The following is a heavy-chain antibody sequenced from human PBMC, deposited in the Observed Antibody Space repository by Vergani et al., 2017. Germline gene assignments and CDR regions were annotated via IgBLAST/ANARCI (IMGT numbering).Heavy chain of an antibody. Sequence: QVQLLESGPGLVQPSGTLSLTCAVSGGSISSSNWWSWVRQPPGKGLEWIGEIYHSGSTHYNPSLKSRGTISVDKSKNQFSLKLSSVTAAVTAVYYCARLTGGGFGDYWGQGNLVTVSS. CDR1: GGSISSSNW. CDR3: ARLTGGGFGDY. J-gene: IGHJ4*02. CDR2: IYHSGST. V-gene: IGHV4-4*02. D-gene: IGHD1-26*01.